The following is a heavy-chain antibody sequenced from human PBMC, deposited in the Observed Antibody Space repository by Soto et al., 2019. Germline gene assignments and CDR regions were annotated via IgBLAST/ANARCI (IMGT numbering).Heavy chain of an antibody. CDR2: MNPNSGNT. Sequence: ASVKVSCKASGYTFTSYDINWVRQATGQGLEWMGWMNPNSGNTGYAQKFQGRVTMTRNTSISTAYMELSSMRSEDTAVYSCASGYEEDYYYYMDVWGKGTTVTVSS. J-gene: IGHJ6*03. D-gene: IGHD5-12*01. V-gene: IGHV1-8*02. CDR3: ASGYEEDYYYYMDV. CDR1: GYTFTSYD.